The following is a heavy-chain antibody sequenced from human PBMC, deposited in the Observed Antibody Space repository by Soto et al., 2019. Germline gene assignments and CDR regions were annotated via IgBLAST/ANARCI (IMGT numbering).Heavy chain of an antibody. CDR3: AREVIAPTWTMRWLIR. CDR2: INDDGSST. D-gene: IGHD3-3*02. V-gene: IGHV3-74*03. CDR1: GFTFSRHC. J-gene: IGHJ4*01. Sequence: LSCAPSGFTFSRHCMHWVRQTPGKGPVWASRINDDGSSTKYAYSVKGRFTIARDNAKNTVFLQMSSLRAEDTAVYYCAREVIAPTWTMRWLIRWDKGTRVTISA.